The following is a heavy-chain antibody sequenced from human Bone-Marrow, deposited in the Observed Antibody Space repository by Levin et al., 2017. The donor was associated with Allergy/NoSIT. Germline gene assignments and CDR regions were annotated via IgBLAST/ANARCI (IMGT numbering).Heavy chain of an antibody. J-gene: IGHJ3*02. Sequence: SQTLSLTCAISWDRVSTDTAAWNWIRQSPSRGLEWLGRTYYRSKWYSNYAGSVRSRITIEPDTSTNQFSLQLKSVTPDDTAVYFCARDKTVSGLNDAFDIWGQGTLVTVSS. CDR2: TYYRSKWYS. V-gene: IGHV6-1*01. D-gene: IGHD6-19*01. CDR1: WDRVSTDTAA. CDR3: ARDKTVSGLNDAFDI.